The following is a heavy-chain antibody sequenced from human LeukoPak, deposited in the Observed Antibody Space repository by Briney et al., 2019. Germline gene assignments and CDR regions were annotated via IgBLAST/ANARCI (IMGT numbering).Heavy chain of an antibody. V-gene: IGHV3-7*01. Sequence: GGSLRLSCAASGFTFSNFWMSWVRQAPGKGLEWVANIKQDGSEKYYVDSVKDRFTISRDNAKNSLYLQMNSLRAEDTARYYCARDSGSYAFDIWGQGTMVTVSS. D-gene: IGHD1-26*01. CDR1: GFTFSNFW. J-gene: IGHJ3*02. CDR2: IKQDGSEK. CDR3: ARDSGSYAFDI.